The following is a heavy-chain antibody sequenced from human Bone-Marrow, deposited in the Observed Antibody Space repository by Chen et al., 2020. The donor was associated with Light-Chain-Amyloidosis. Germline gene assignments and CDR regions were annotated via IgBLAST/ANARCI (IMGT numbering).Heavy chain of an antibody. J-gene: IGHJ4*02. CDR3: ASRRDGYNFDY. D-gene: IGHD5-12*01. CDR1: GYTFTNYW. CDR2: IYPDDSAA. Sequence: EVQLEQSGPEVKKPGESLQISCKGSGYTFTNYWIGWVRQMPGTGLEWMGVIYPDDSAARYSPSFEGQVTISADNSITTADLQWMSLKASDTAMYYWASRRDGYNFDYWGQVTLVTVSS. V-gene: IGHV5-51*01.